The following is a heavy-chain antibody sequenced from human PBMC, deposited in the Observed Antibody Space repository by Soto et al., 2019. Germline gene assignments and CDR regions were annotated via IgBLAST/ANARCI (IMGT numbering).Heavy chain of an antibody. Sequence: KSSETLSLTCTVSGGSISSGGYYWSWIRQHPGKGLEWIGYIYYSGSTYYNPSLKSRVTISVDTSKNQFSLKLSSVTAADTAVYYCARDFCSSTSCSYFDYWGQGTLVTVSS. J-gene: IGHJ4*02. V-gene: IGHV4-31*03. D-gene: IGHD2-2*01. CDR3: ARDFCSSTSCSYFDY. CDR2: IYYSGST. CDR1: GGSISSGGYY.